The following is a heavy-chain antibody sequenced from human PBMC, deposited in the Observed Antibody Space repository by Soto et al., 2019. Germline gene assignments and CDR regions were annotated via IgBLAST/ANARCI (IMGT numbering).Heavy chain of an antibody. D-gene: IGHD6-19*01. CDR3: ARDTRAVAGFDY. J-gene: IGHJ4*02. CDR1: GFTFSSYS. Sequence: GGSLRLSCAASGFTFSSYSMNWVRQAPGKGLEWVSSISSSSSYIYYADSVKGRFTISRDNAKNSLYLQMNSLRAEDTAVYYCARDTRAVAGFDYWGQGTLVTVSS. CDR2: ISSSSSYI. V-gene: IGHV3-21*01.